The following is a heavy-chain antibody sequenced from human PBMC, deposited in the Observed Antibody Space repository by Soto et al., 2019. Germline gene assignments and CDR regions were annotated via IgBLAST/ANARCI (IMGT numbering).Heavy chain of an antibody. D-gene: IGHD6-25*01. CDR2: INSSGST. CDR1: GASISSGGYY. V-gene: IGHV4-31*03. Sequence: TLSLTCTVSGASISSGGYYWSWLRQHPGKGLDWIGYINSSGSTYYNPSLKSRVTTSVGTSKNQFSLKLSSVTAADTAVYYCPRDQASIAASQAFSRSWIDPWGQGTLVTVSS. J-gene: IGHJ5*02. CDR3: PRDQASIAASQAFSRSWIDP.